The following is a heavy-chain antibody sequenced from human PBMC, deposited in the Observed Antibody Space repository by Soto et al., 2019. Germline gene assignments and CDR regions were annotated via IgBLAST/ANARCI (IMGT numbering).Heavy chain of an antibody. CDR3: ARAALVCSLSPDYYHYYLDF. D-gene: IGHD3-3*01. V-gene: IGHV1-46*03. Sequence: GASVKVSCKASGYTFTSYYMHWVRQAPGQGLEWMGIINPSGGSTSYAQKFQGRVTMTRDTSTSTVYMELSSRRSEDTAVYYCARAALVCSLSPDYYHYYLDFRAKRTTDTVPS. CDR2: INPSGGST. CDR1: GYTFTSYY. J-gene: IGHJ6*03.